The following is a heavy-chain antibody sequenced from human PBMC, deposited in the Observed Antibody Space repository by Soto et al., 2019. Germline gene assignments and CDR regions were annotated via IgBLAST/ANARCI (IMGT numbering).Heavy chain of an antibody. J-gene: IGHJ1*01. D-gene: IGHD3-22*01. CDR2: IGSSSSTI. CDR1: GFTFSSYS. CDR3: ARDPDYYDSSGYYSEYFQH. Sequence: PGGSLRLSCAASGFTFSSYSMNWVRQAPGKGLEWVSYIGSSSSTIYYADSVKGRFTISRDNAKNSLYLQMNSLRDEDTAVYYCARDPDYYDSSGYYSEYFQHWGQGTLVTVSS. V-gene: IGHV3-48*02.